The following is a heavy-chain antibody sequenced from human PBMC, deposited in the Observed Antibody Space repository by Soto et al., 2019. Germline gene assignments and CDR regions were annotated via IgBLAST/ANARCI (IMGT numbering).Heavy chain of an antibody. V-gene: IGHV3-48*02. J-gene: IGHJ4*02. CDR3: ARDPYYYDSSGYYYLGGTSAY. Sequence: EVQLVESGGGLVQPGGSLRLSCAASGFTFSSYSMNWVRQAPGKGLEWVSYISSSSSTIYYADSVKGRFTISRDNAKNSTYLQINSMRDEDTAVYYCARDPYYYDSSGYYYLGGTSAYWGQGTLVTVSS. CDR1: GFTFSSYS. D-gene: IGHD3-22*01. CDR2: ISSSSSTI.